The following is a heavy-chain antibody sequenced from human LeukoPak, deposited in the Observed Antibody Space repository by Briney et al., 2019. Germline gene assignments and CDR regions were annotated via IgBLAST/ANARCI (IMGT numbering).Heavy chain of an antibody. CDR1: GGSISSGDYY. V-gene: IGHV4-30-4*01. D-gene: IGHD4-17*01. CDR2: IYYSGST. CDR3: ARSAPYGDYVGYYYGMDV. J-gene: IGHJ6*04. Sequence: SQTLSLTCTVSGGSISSGDYYWSWIRQPPGKGLEWIGCIYYSGSTYHNPSLKSRVTISVDTSKNQFSLKLSSVTAADTAVYYCARSAPYGDYVGYYYGMDVWGKGTTVTVSS.